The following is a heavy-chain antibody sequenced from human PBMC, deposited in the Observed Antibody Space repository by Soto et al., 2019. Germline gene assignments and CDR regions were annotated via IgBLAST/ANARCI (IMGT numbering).Heavy chain of an antibody. Sequence: ASVKVSCKASGGTFSSYAISWVRQAPGQGLEWMGGISARYGTTDYAQKVQGRVSMTTDASTSTAYMELRSLRSDDTSVYYCARAGAEVTMYFELWGQGTLVTVSS. V-gene: IGHV1-18*01. D-gene: IGHD3-9*01. J-gene: IGHJ4*02. CDR2: ISARYGTT. CDR3: ARAGAEVTMYFEL. CDR1: GGTFSSYA.